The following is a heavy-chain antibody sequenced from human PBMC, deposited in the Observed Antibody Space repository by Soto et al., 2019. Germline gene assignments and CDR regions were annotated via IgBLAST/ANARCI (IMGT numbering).Heavy chain of an antibody. J-gene: IGHJ3*02. D-gene: IGHD3-22*01. Sequence: GASVKVSCKASGYTFTSYDINWVRQATGQGLEWMGWMNPNSGNTGYAQKFQGRVTMTRNTSISTAYMELSSLRSEDTAVYYCARPPLTDYDSSGHDAFDIWGQGTMVTVSS. V-gene: IGHV1-8*01. CDR3: ARPPLTDYDSSGHDAFDI. CDR2: MNPNSGNT. CDR1: GYTFTSYD.